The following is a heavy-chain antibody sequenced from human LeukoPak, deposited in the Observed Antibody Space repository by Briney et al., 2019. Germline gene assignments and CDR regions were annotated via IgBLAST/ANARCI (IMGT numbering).Heavy chain of an antibody. V-gene: IGHV3-23*01. Sequence: PGGSLRLSCAASGFTFSSYAMSWVRQAPGKGLEWVSAISGSGGSTYYADSVKGRFTISRDNSKNTLYLQMNSLRAEDTAVYYCAKDVSEWELLSVEYWGQGTLVTVSS. CDR2: ISGSGGST. CDR3: AKDVSEWELLSVEY. D-gene: IGHD1-26*01. CDR1: GFTFSSYA. J-gene: IGHJ4*02.